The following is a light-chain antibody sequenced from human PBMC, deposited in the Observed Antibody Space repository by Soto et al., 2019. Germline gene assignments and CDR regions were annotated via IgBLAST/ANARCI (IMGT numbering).Light chain of an antibody. Sequence: QSVLTQPASVSGSPGQSITISCTGTSSDIGAYNFVSWYQQRPGKAPKLMLYDVNIRPSGVSNRFSGSKSGNTASLTISGLQAEDEADYYCTSWTTSTTMMFGVGTKVTVL. CDR1: SSDIGAYNF. V-gene: IGLV2-14*03. CDR2: DVN. CDR3: TSWTTSTTMM. J-gene: IGLJ3*02.